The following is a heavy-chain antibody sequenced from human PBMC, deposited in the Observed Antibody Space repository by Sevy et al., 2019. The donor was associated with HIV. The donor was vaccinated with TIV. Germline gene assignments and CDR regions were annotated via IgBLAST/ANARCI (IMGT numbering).Heavy chain of an antibody. J-gene: IGHJ4*02. D-gene: IGHD5-18*01. CDR1: GFTFSSYN. Sequence: GGCLRLSCAASGFTFSSYNMNWVRQAPGKGLEWVSYISSSSTIYYADSVKGRFTISRDNAKNSLYLQMNSLRAEDTAVYYCARDSLSWIQSFDCWGQGTLVTVSS. CDR2: ISSSSTI. V-gene: IGHV3-48*01. CDR3: ARDSLSWIQSFDC.